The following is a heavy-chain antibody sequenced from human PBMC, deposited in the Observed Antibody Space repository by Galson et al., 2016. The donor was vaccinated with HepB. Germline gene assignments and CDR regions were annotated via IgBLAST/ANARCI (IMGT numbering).Heavy chain of an antibody. CDR1: GFTFSNYA. CDR2: ITGSGGST. Sequence: SLRLSCAASGFTFSNYAMSWVRQAPGKGLEWVSGITGSGGSTYYTDSVKGRFTISRDNSKNTLNLQMNSLRAEDTAVYFCTKILLYGMDVWGQGTTVTVSS. CDR3: TKILLYGMDV. J-gene: IGHJ6*02. V-gene: IGHV3-23*01.